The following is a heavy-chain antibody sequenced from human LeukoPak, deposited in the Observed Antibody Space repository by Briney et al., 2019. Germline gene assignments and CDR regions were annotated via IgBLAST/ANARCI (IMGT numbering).Heavy chain of an antibody. Sequence: GEALKISCKGSGYSFTSYWISWVRQMPGKGLEWMGRIDPSDSYTNYSPSFQGHVTISADKSISTAYLQWSSLKASDTAMYYCARLPIAAAGDLEYFQHWGQGTLVTVSS. CDR2: IDPSDSYT. CDR1: GYSFTSYW. D-gene: IGHD6-13*01. V-gene: IGHV5-10-1*01. J-gene: IGHJ1*01. CDR3: ARLPIAAAGDLEYFQH.